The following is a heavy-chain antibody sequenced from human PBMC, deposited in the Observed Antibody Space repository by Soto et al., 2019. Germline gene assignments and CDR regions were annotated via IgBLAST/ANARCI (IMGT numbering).Heavy chain of an antibody. Sequence: GGFLRLSCAASGFTFSNAWMSWVRQAPGKGLEWVGRIKSKTDGGTTDYAAPVKGRFTISRDDSKNTLYLQMNSLKTEDTAVYYCTTVTGFFYADPWRIEGYYYYMDVWGKGTTVTVSS. CDR1: GFTFSNAW. J-gene: IGHJ6*03. D-gene: IGHD1-1*01. V-gene: IGHV3-15*01. CDR2: IKSKTDGGTT. CDR3: TTVTGFFYADPWRIEGYYYYMDV.